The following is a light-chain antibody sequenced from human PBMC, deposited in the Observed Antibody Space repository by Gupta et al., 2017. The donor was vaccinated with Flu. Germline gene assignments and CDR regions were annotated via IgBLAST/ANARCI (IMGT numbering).Light chain of an antibody. J-gene: IGLJ2*01. CDR3: NSRDSNGDCFVV. CDR2: GKN. Sequence: QTVRITCQGDILRSYYASWYQQKPVQAPGLLYYGKNNRPSGIPDRFSGSRSGNTASLTITGAQTEDEADYYCNSRDSNGDCFVVFCGGAKLTVL. V-gene: IGLV3-19*01. CDR1: ILRSYY.